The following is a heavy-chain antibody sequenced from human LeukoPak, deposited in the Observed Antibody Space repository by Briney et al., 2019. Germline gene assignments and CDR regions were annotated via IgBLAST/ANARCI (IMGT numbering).Heavy chain of an antibody. CDR2: ISSSSSTI. Sequence: GGSLRLSCAASGFTFSSYSMNWVRQAPGKGLEWVSYISSSSSTIYYADSVKGRFTISRDNAKNSLYLQMNSLSAEDTAVYYCARDSSMVRGVIDYWGQGTLVTVSS. J-gene: IGHJ4*02. CDR1: GFTFSSYS. D-gene: IGHD3-10*01. CDR3: ARDSSMVRGVIDY. V-gene: IGHV3-48*01.